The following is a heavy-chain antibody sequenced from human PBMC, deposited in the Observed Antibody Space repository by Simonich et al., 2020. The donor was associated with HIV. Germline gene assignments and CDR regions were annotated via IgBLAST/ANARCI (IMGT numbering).Heavy chain of an antibody. CDR2: ISSSSSYI. CDR3: ARDGRKGSSTSCSDY. D-gene: IGHD2-2*01. V-gene: IGHV3-21*01. J-gene: IGHJ4*02. CDR1: GFTFSSYS. Sequence: EVQLVESGGGLVKPGGSLRLSCAASGFTFSSYSMNWVPQAPGKGRRWVSSISSSSSYIYYADSGKGRFTISRDNAKNSLYLQMNSLRAEDTAVYYCARDGRKGSSTSCSDYWGQGTLVTVSS.